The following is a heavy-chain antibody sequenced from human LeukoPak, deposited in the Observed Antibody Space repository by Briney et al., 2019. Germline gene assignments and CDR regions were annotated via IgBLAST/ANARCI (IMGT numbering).Heavy chain of an antibody. J-gene: IGHJ4*02. CDR2: INHSGST. Sequence: NTSETLSLTCAVYGGSFSGYYWSWIRQPPGKGLEWIGEINHSGSTNYSPSLKSRVTISVDTSKNQFSLQLNSVTPEDTAVYYCARGQYSAHDYWGQGTLVTVSS. CDR3: ARGQYSAHDY. CDR1: GGSFSGYY. V-gene: IGHV4-34*01. D-gene: IGHD4-11*01.